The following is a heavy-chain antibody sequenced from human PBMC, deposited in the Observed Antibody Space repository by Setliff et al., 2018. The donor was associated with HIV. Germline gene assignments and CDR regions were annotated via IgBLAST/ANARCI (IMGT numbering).Heavy chain of an antibody. CDR1: GGSISSSSYY. CDR3: ARLPGYCSSIGCQGYFDY. Sequence: PSETLSLTCTVSGGSISSSSYYWGWIRQPPGKGLEWIGNIYYSGSTYYNPSLKSRVTISVATSKKQFSLKLSSVTASDTAVYYCARLPGYCSSIGCQGYFDYWGQGTLVTVSS. J-gene: IGHJ4*02. V-gene: IGHV4-39*01. CDR2: IYYSGST. D-gene: IGHD2-2*01.